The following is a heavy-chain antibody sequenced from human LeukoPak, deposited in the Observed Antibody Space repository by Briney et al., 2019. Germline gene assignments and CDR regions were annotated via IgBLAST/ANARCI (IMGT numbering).Heavy chain of an antibody. J-gene: IGHJ3*02. CDR2: INSGVSTT. Sequence: GGSLRLSCAASGFTFSNYWMHWVRRAPGEGLVWVSRINSGVSTTGYADSVTGRFTIARDNGKKTVYLLMNRLRAEDTAVYYCERGKDGVWAFDIWGQGTLVTVSS. V-gene: IGHV3-74*01. D-gene: IGHD3-16*01. CDR1: GFTFSNYW. CDR3: ERGKDGVWAFDI.